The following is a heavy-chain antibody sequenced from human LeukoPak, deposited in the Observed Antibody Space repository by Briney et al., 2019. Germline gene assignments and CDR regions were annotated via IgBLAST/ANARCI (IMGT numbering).Heavy chain of an antibody. V-gene: IGHV1-69*05. CDR3: ARAKNDYVWGSYRRDAFDI. D-gene: IGHD3-16*02. CDR2: IIPIFGTA. CDR1: GGTFSSYA. J-gene: IGHJ3*02. Sequence: SVKASCKASGGTFSSYAISWVRQAPGQGLEWMGGIIPIFGTANYAQKFQGRVTITTDESTSTAYMELSSLRSEDTAVYYCARAKNDYVWGSYRRDAFDIWGQGTMVTVSS.